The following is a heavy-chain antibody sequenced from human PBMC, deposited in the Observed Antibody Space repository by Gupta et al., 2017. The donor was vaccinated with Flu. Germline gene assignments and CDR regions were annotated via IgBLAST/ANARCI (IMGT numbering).Heavy chain of an antibody. Sequence: QEQVAASGGGVVQPGRSLSLSCAATGFSFRTDGIHWVRQAPGKGREWVADISDDGRSKNYADSVKGRFTISRDNSKNTLYLQMNSLRTEDTAVYYCAKDWKWNYNIYGMNVWGQGTTVTVSS. D-gene: IGHD3-9*01. J-gene: IGHJ6*02. CDR1: GFSFRTDG. CDR2: ISDDGRSK. CDR3: AKDWKWNYNIYGMNV. V-gene: IGHV3-30*18.